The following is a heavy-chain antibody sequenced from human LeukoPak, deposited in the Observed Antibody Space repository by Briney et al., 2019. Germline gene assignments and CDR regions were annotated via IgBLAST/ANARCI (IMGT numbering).Heavy chain of an antibody. D-gene: IGHD4-17*01. J-gene: IGHJ4*02. CDR3: ARGLYGDGGY. Sequence: ASVKVSCKSSGYTFNSYGITWVRQATGQGLEWMGWMNPNSGNTGYAQKFQGRVTMTRNTSISTAYMELSSLRSEDTAVYYCARGLYGDGGYWGQGTLVTVSS. CDR2: MNPNSGNT. V-gene: IGHV1-8*01. CDR1: GYTFNSYG.